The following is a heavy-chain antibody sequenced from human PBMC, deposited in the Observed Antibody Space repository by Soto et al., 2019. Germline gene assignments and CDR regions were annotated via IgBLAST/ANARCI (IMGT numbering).Heavy chain of an antibody. CDR3: ARRPETNTYYYGSGSYSFDY. V-gene: IGHV4-39*01. CDR1: GGSISSSSYY. D-gene: IGHD3-10*01. J-gene: IGHJ4*02. Sequence: PSETLSLTCTVSGGSISSSSYYWGWIRQPPAKGLEWIGSIYCSGSTYYNPSLKSRVTISVDTSKNQFSLKLSSVTAADTAVYYFARRPETNTYYYGSGSYSFDYWGQGTLVTVSS. CDR2: IYCSGST.